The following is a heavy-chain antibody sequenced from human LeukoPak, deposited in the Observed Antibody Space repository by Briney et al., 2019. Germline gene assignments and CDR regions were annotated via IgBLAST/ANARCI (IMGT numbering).Heavy chain of an antibody. J-gene: IGHJ4*02. CDR2: IKQDGSEK. Sequence: GGSLRLSCAASGFTFSSYWMSWVRKAPGKGLEWVANIKQDGSEKYYVDSVKGRFTIARDNAKNSLFLQMNSLRAEDTAVYYCASRSYYFAYRCWGQGTLVTVSS. CDR3: ASRSYYFAYRC. D-gene: IGHD3-22*01. CDR1: GFTFSSYW. V-gene: IGHV3-7*01.